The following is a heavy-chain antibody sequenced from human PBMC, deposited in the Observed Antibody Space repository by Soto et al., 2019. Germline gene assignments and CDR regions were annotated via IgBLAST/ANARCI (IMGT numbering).Heavy chain of an antibody. Sequence: GGSLRLSCAASGFTYSNYAMSWVRQAPGKGLEWVSAISGSGGSTHYADSVKGRFTISRDNSKNTLYLQMNSLRAEDTAVYYCAKDQVTIFGVVIPDFFDCWGPGTLVTVSS. CDR2: ISGSGGST. V-gene: IGHV3-23*01. D-gene: IGHD3-3*01. CDR1: GFTYSNYA. CDR3: AKDQVTIFGVVIPDFFDC. J-gene: IGHJ4*02.